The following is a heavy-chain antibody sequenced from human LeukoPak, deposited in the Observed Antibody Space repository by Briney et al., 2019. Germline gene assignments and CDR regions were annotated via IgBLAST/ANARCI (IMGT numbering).Heavy chain of an antibody. J-gene: IGHJ3*02. D-gene: IGHD2-2*01. CDR3: ARGPSATDAFDI. CDR1: GLSLRSDW. Sequence: GGSLRLSCAASGLSLRSDWIHWLRQAPGKGLEWVSRIQADGRGTTYADSVEGRFTISKDNARNRLYLQMDSLRAEDTGVYYCARGPSATDAFDIWGQGTKVTVSS. CDR2: IQADGRGT. V-gene: IGHV3-74*03.